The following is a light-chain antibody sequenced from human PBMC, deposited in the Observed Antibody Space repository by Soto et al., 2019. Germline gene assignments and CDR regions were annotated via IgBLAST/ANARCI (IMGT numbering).Light chain of an antibody. J-gene: IGKJ4*01. CDR3: QQYNNWPPLT. CDR2: GAS. CDR1: QSVSGN. V-gene: IGKV3-15*01. Sequence: EIVMTQSPATPSVSPGERATLSCRASQSVSGNLAWYQQRPGQAPRLLIYGASTRATGIPARFSGSGSGTEFTLTISSLQSEDFAVYYCQQYNNWPPLTFGGGTKVEIK.